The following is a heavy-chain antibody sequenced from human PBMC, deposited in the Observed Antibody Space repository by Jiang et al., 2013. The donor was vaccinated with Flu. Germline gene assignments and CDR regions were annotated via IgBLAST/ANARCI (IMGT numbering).Heavy chain of an antibody. D-gene: IGHD1-14*01. CDR3: ARQNNYNLAY. V-gene: IGHV6-1*01. J-gene: IGHJ4*02. Sequence: QTLSLTCAYLRGTVSRSTRSAWHWIRQSPSRGLEWLGRTYFLSKWISDYATSVQGRLTITSDTSENQFSLQLNSVTPEDTAVYFCARQNNYNLAYWGQGILVTVSS. CDR2: TYFLSKWIS. CDR1: GTVSRSTRSA.